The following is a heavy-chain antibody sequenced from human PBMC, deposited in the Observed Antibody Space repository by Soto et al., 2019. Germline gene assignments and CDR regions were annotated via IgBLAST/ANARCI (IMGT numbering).Heavy chain of an antibody. J-gene: IGHJ2*01. Sequence: ASVKVSCKASGGTFSSYTISWVRQAPGQGLEWMGRIIPILGIANYAQKFQGRVTITADKSTSTAYMELSSLRSEDTAVYYCAIIVRGVPNWYFALWGRGTLVTVSS. CDR2: IIPILGIA. CDR1: GGTFSSYT. CDR3: AIIVRGVPNWYFAL. D-gene: IGHD3-10*01. V-gene: IGHV1-69*02.